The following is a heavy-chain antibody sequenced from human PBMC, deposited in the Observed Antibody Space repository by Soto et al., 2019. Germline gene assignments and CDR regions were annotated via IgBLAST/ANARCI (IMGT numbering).Heavy chain of an antibody. V-gene: IGHV4-61*01. CDR1: GGSVNSNSYY. CDR3: VTSPPSGWDPYYFDD. J-gene: IGHJ4*02. Sequence: QVQLQESGPGLVKPSETLSLTCTVSGGSVNSNSYYWNWIRQPPGKGLEWIAYIFYSGNTNYNPSLKSRVTISLDSSKNQVSLKLTSVTAADTAVYYCVTSPPSGWDPYYFDDWGQGTLVTVSS. CDR2: IFYSGNT. D-gene: IGHD6-19*01.